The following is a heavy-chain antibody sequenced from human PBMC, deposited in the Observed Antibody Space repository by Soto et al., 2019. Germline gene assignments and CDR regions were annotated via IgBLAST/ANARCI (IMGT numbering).Heavy chain of an antibody. CDR1: GGSFSGYY. CDR3: ARGTPHDYYDSSGYYGFDY. V-gene: IGHV4-34*01. CDR2: INHSGST. Sequence: SETLSLTCAVYGGSFSGYYWSWIRQPTGKGLEWIGEINHSGSTNYNPSLKSRVTISVDTSKNQFSLKLSSVTAADTAVYYCARGTPHDYYDSSGYYGFDYWGQGTLVTVSS. J-gene: IGHJ4*02. D-gene: IGHD3-22*01.